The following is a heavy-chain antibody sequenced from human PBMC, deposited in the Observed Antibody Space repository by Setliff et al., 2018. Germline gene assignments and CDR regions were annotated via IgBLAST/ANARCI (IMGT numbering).Heavy chain of an antibody. V-gene: IGHV3-23*01. CDR2: IIGSGIST. J-gene: IGHJ4*01. CDR1: GFSFSSYA. D-gene: IGHD3-3*01. Sequence: PGGFLRLSCAASGFSFSSYAMSWVRQAPGKGLKWVSTIIGSGISTYYADSVQGRVTISRDNHKNTLHLQMNSLRVEDTAIYYCAKSPHDFWSGRVLFDYWGQGMLVTVSS. CDR3: AKSPHDFWSGRVLFDY.